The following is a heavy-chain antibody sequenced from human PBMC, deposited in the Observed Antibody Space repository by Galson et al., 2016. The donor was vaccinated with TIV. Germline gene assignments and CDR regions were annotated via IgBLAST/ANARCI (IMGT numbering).Heavy chain of an antibody. CDR2: TFYRSKWYN. Sequence: CAISGDSVSSNSAAWNWLRQSPSRGLEWLGRTFYRSKWYNDYAPSVKSRITINPDTSKNQFSLQLNSVTPGDTAVYYCARATPSVFGIIMTLDSWGQGTPVTVSS. D-gene: IGHD3-16*01. J-gene: IGHJ4*02. V-gene: IGHV6-1*01. CDR3: ARATPSVFGIIMTLDS. CDR1: GDSVSSNSAA.